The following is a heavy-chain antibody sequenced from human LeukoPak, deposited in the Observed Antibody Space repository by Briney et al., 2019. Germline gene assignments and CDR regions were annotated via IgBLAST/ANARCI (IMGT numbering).Heavy chain of an antibody. V-gene: IGHV3-33*08. CDR2: IWYDGSNK. J-gene: IGHJ4*02. D-gene: IGHD3-22*01. Sequence: GGSLRLSCAASGFTFSTSFMTWVRQAPGKGLEWVAVIWYDGSNKYYADSVKGRFTISRDNSKNTLYLQMNSLRAEDTAVYYCARDPGVYYDSSGYYSLAYYFDYWGQGTLVTVSS. CDR1: GFTFSTSF. CDR3: ARDPGVYYDSSGYYSLAYYFDY.